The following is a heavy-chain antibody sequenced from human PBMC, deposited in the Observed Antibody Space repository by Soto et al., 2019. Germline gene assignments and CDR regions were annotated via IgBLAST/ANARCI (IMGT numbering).Heavy chain of an antibody. CDR2: ITTDKGKT. CDR1: GYTFTSYG. Sequence: QVQLVQSGPEVKKPGASVKVSCKTSGYTFTSYGISWVRQAPGQGLEWMGWITTDKGKTTYAQKFQGRVTMTTDTSTSTAYMELRSLRSHDTAVYYCATRSPAFDYWRQGTLVTVSS. V-gene: IGHV1-18*01. J-gene: IGHJ4*02. CDR3: ATRSPAFDY.